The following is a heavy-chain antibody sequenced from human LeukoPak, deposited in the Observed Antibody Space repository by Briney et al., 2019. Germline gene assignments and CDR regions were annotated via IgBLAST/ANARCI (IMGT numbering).Heavy chain of an antibody. J-gene: IGHJ4*02. CDR2: IIPIFGTA. CDR1: GGTFSSYA. CDR3: ARHGTVPAAITWDYYFDY. D-gene: IGHD2-2*01. V-gene: IGHV1-69*01. Sequence: SVKVSCKASGGTFSSYAISWVRQAPGQGLEWLGGIIPIFGTANYAQKFQGRVTITADESTSTAYMELSSLRSEDTAVYYCARHGTVPAAITWDYYFDYWGQGTLVTVSS.